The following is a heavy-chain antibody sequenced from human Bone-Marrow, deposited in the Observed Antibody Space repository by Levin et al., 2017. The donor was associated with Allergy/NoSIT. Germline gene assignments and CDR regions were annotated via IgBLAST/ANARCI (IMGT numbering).Heavy chain of an antibody. J-gene: IGHJ4*02. CDR1: GFTFRSYG. V-gene: IGHV3-23*01. CDR3: AKEGLIVGASPPDY. CDR2: INAGGSNT. D-gene: IGHD2-15*01. Sequence: TGGSLRLSCAASGFTFRSYGMNWVRQAPGKGLDWVSAINAGGSNTYYADSVKGRFTISRDNSKDTLYLQMDSLRAEDTAVYYCAKEGLIVGASPPDYWGQGTLVTVSS.